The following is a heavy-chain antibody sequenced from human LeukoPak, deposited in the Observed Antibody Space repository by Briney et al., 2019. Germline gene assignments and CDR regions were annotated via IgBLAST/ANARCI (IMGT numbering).Heavy chain of an antibody. J-gene: IGHJ3*02. Sequence: PSQTLSLTCTVSGGSISSSSYYWSWIRQPAGKGLEWIGRIYTSGSTNYSPSLKSRVTISADWSTNQFSLNLSSVTAADTAVYYCAREEVPMVRGGAFDIWGQGTMVSVSS. CDR1: GGSISSSSYY. CDR2: IYTSGST. D-gene: IGHD3-10*01. CDR3: AREEVPMVRGGAFDI. V-gene: IGHV4-61*02.